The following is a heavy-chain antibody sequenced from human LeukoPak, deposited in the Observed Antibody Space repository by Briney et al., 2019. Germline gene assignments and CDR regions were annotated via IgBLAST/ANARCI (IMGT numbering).Heavy chain of an antibody. Sequence: SETLSLTCAVYGGSFSGYYWSWIRQPPWKGLEWIGEINHSGSTNYNPSLKSRVTISVDTSKNQFSLKLSSVTAADTAVYYCARHAPLYGRKMPFDYWGQGTLVTVSS. V-gene: IGHV4-34*01. CDR2: INHSGST. CDR3: ARHAPLYGRKMPFDY. CDR1: GGSFSGYY. J-gene: IGHJ4*02. D-gene: IGHD3-10*02.